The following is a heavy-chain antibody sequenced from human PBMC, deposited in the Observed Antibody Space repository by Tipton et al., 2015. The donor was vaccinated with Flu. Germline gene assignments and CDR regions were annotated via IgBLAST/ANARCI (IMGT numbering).Heavy chain of an antibody. Sequence: QVQLVQSGAEVKKPGASVKVSCKASGYIFTAYYIHWVRQAPGQGLEWMGWGNSNNGDTKCAQKFQGRVTMTRDTSISTAYMELSRLRFDDTAVYYCAREMGEFESWGQGTLVTVSS. D-gene: IGHD2-8*01. CDR3: AREMGEFES. CDR1: GYIFTAYY. CDR2: GNSNNGDT. V-gene: IGHV1-2*02. J-gene: IGHJ4*02.